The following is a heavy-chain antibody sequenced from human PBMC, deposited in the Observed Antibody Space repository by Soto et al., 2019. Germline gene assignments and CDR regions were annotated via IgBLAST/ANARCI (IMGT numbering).Heavy chain of an antibody. J-gene: IGHJ5*02. CDR2: IYYSGST. D-gene: IGHD1-26*01. Sequence: PSETLSLTCTVSGGSISSSSYYWGWIRQPPGKGLEWIGSIYYSGSTYYNPSLKSRVTISVDTSKNQFSLKLSSVTAADTAVYYCARHSLGEWELGVWFDPWGQGTLVTVSS. CDR1: GGSISSSSYY. V-gene: IGHV4-39*01. CDR3: ARHSLGEWELGVWFDP.